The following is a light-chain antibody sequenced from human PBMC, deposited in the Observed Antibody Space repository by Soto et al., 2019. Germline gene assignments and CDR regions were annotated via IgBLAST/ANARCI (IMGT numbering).Light chain of an antibody. CDR1: QSVLYSTNNKNY. J-gene: IGKJ4*01. CDR2: CAA. CDR3: QQYYITPLT. Sequence: DIVMTQSPDSLAVSLGERATINCKSSQSVLYSTNNKNYLAWYQQKRGQPPKLLIYCAATRESGVPDRFSGSGYVTDSTLTISSLQAEDVAVYYCQQYYITPLTLGGGTKVEI. V-gene: IGKV4-1*01.